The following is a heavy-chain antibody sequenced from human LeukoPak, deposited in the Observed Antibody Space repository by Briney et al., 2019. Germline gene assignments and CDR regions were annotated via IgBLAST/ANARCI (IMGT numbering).Heavy chain of an antibody. J-gene: IGHJ3*02. Sequence: SETLSLTCTVSGGSISSYYWSWIRQPPGKGLEWIGYIYYSGSTNYNPSLKSRVTISVDTSKNQFSLKLSSVTAADTAVYYCARAVVAAAAPDAFDIWGQGTMVTVSS. D-gene: IGHD6-13*01. CDR3: ARAVVAAAAPDAFDI. CDR1: GGSISSYY. V-gene: IGHV4-59*01. CDR2: IYYSGST.